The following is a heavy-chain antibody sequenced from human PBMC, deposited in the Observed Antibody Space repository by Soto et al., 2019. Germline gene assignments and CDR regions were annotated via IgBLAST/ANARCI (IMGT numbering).Heavy chain of an antibody. CDR2: ISGSGGST. CDR3: AISGSGDCSSTSCQYYFDY. Sequence: EVQLLESGGGLVQPGGSLRLSCAASGFTFSSYAMSWVRQAPGKGLEWVSAISGSGGSTYYADSVKGRFTISRDNSKNTLYLEMNSLRAEDTAVYYCAISGSGDCSSTSCQYYFDYWGQGTLVTVSS. J-gene: IGHJ4*02. D-gene: IGHD2-2*01. V-gene: IGHV3-23*01. CDR1: GFTFSSYA.